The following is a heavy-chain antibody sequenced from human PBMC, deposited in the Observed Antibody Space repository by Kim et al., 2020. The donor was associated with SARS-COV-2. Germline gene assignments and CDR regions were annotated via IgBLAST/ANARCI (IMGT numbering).Heavy chain of an antibody. J-gene: IGHJ4*02. V-gene: IGHV3-30*04. D-gene: IGHD6-19*01. Sequence: GGSLRLSCAASGFTFSSYAMHWVRQAPGKGLEWVAVISYDGSNKYYADSVKGRFTISRDNSKNTLYLQMNSLRAEDTAVYYCARSYSSGWYSPFEYWGQGTLVTVSS. CDR1: GFTFSSYA. CDR2: ISYDGSNK. CDR3: ARSYSSGWYSPFEY.